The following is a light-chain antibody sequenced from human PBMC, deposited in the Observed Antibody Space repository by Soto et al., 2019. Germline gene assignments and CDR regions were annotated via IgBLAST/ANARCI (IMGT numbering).Light chain of an antibody. CDR3: QQSYSRVT. CDR2: AAS. CDR1: QSISSY. V-gene: IGKV1-39*01. J-gene: IGKJ1*01. Sequence: DIQMTQSPSSLSASVGDRVSITFRASQSISSYLNWYQQKPGKAPKLLIYAASSLQSGVPSRFSGSGSGTDFTLTISSLQPEDFATYYCQQSYSRVTFGQGTK.